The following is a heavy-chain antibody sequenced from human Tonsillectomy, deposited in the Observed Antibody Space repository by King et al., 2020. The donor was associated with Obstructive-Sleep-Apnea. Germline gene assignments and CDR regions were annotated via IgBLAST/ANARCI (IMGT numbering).Heavy chain of an antibody. V-gene: IGHV3-23*04. CDR2: ISGSVGMS. D-gene: IGHD1-26*01. CDR3: AKGAWEGFDY. Sequence: VQLVESGGGWVQPGGSLGLSCAASRFTVSSYAMSLVRQAPGKGLEWCSAISGSVGMSYYADSVKGRFTISRDNSKNTLYLQMTSLRAEDTAVYYCAKGAWEGFDYWGQGTLVTVSS. J-gene: IGHJ4*02. CDR1: RFTVSSYA.